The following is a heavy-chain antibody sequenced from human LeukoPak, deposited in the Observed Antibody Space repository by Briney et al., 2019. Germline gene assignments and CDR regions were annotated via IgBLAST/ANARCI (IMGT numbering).Heavy chain of an antibody. Sequence: GGSLRLSCAASGFTFSSYWMHWVRQAPGKGLVWVSLITTDGSTTIYADSLKGRFTISRDNAKNTLYLQMNSLRAEDTAVYYCVRDGGGTTPFDSWGQGTLVTASS. CDR2: ITTDGSTT. CDR1: GFTFSSYW. D-gene: IGHD1-1*01. J-gene: IGHJ4*02. V-gene: IGHV3-74*01. CDR3: VRDGGGTTPFDS.